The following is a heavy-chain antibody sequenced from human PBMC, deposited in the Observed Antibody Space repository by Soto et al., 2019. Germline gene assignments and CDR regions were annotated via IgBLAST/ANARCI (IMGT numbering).Heavy chain of an antibody. Sequence: SLKVSCKASGGTFSSYTISWVRQAPGQGLEWMGRIIPILGIANYAQKFQGRVTITADKSTSTAYMELSSLRSEDTAVYCCAREFGMGDYAGYNWFDPWGQGTLVTVSS. V-gene: IGHV1-69*04. D-gene: IGHD4-17*01. J-gene: IGHJ5*02. CDR3: AREFGMGDYAGYNWFDP. CDR1: GGTFSSYT. CDR2: IIPILGIA.